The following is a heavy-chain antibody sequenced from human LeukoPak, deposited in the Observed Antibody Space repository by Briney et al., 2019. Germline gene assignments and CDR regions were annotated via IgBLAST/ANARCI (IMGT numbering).Heavy chain of an antibody. CDR3: ARPRYYYDSSGYYKDY. J-gene: IGHJ4*02. V-gene: IGHV3-74*01. D-gene: IGHD3-22*01. CDR2: INSDGSST. CDR1: GFTFSSYW. Sequence: GGSLRLSCAASGFTFSSYWMHWVRQAPGKGLVWVSRINSDGSSTSYADSVKGRFTISRDNSKNTLYLQMNSLRAEDTAVYYCARPRYYYDSSGYYKDYWGQGTLVTVSS.